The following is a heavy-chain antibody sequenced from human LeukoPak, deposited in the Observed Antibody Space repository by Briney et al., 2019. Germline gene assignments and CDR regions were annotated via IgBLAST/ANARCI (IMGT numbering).Heavy chain of an antibody. CDR2: LHTSGGT. Sequence: SETLSLTCTVSGGSVSSYYWSWIRQPAGKGLEWIGRLHTSGGTNYNPSLKSRVTMSVDTSKNQFSLKLSSVTAADTAVYYCASEGDYYGSGSYYFPWGQGTLVTVSS. V-gene: IGHV4-4*07. CDR1: GGSVSSYY. D-gene: IGHD3-10*01. CDR3: ASEGDYYGSGSYYFP. J-gene: IGHJ4*02.